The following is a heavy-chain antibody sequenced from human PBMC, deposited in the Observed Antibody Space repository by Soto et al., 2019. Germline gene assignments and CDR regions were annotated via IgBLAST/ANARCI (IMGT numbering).Heavy chain of an antibody. D-gene: IGHD3-22*01. Sequence: EVQLLESGGNLIQPGGSLRLSCAASGFVFTRYAMSWVRQAPGKGLEWVSAISGAGRDTYYADSVKGRFTISRDSSKNNLYLQMNSLRAEDSAVYYCARDSITNYYETSGYFLFYFWGPGTLVTVSS. V-gene: IGHV3-23*01. CDR3: ARDSITNYYETSGYFLFYF. J-gene: IGHJ4*02. CDR2: ISGAGRDT. CDR1: GFVFTRYA.